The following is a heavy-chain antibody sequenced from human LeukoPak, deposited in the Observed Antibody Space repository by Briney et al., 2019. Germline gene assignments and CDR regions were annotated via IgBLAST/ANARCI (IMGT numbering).Heavy chain of an antibody. D-gene: IGHD6-19*01. Sequence: ASVKVSCKTSGYRFTGYYIHWVRQAPGQGLEWMGWIGHNNDGTNYAQRVQGGVSLTRDTSVSTVHMELTRLRSDDTSIYYCSRETAFAVAGPLDYWGQGTLVTVSS. CDR2: IGHNNDGT. CDR1: GYRFTGYY. CDR3: SRETAFAVAGPLDY. V-gene: IGHV1-2*02. J-gene: IGHJ4*02.